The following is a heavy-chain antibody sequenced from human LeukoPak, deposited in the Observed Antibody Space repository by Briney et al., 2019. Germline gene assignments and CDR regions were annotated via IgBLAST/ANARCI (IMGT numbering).Heavy chain of an antibody. V-gene: IGHV4-34*01. CDR1: GGSFSGNY. CDR3: ARHEITMVRGVIISLFDY. J-gene: IGHJ4*02. Sequence: SETLSLTCAVYGGSFSGNYWSWIRQPPGRGLEWIGSIYHSGSTYYNPFLKSRVTISVDTSKNQFSLKLSSVTAADTAVYYCARHEITMVRGVIISLFDYWGQGTLVTVSS. D-gene: IGHD3-10*01. CDR2: IYHSGST.